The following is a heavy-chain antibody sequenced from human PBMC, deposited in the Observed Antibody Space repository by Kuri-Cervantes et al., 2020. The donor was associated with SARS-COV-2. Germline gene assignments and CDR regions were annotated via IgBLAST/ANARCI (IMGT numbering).Heavy chain of an antibody. Sequence: GESLKISCAASGFTFSDYYMSWIRQAPGKGLEWVSYISSSGSTIYYADSVKGRFTISRDNAKNSLYLQMNSLRAEDTAVYYCARDRISSGWYVGYYFDYWGQGTLVTVSS. V-gene: IGHV3-11*04. CDR2: ISSSGSTI. CDR1: GFTFSDYY. CDR3: ARDRISSGWYVGYYFDY. D-gene: IGHD6-19*01. J-gene: IGHJ4*02.